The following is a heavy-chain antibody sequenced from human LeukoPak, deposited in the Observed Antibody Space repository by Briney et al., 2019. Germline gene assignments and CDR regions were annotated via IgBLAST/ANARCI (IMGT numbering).Heavy chain of an antibody. CDR3: ARGMIVVARPLDY. J-gene: IGHJ4*02. D-gene: IGHD1-26*01. V-gene: IGHV1-69*04. Sequence: SVKVSCKASGGTFSSYAISWVRQAPGQGLEWMGRIIPILGIANYAQKFQGRVTITADKSTSTAYMELSSLRSEDTAVYYCARGMIVVARPLDYWGQGTLVTVSS. CDR2: IIPILGIA. CDR1: GGTFSSYA.